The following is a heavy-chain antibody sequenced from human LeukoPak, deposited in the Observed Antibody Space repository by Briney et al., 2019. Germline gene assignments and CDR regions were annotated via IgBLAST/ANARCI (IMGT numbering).Heavy chain of an antibody. CDR2: ISSSSSYI. CDR1: GFTFSSYS. J-gene: IGHJ4*02. V-gene: IGHV3-21*01. CDR3: ARSRIGLTTVTRYYFDY. Sequence: GGSLRLSCAPSGFTFSSYSMNWVRQAPGKGLEWVSSISSSSSYIYYTDSVKGRFTISRDNAKNSLYLQMNSLRAEDTAVYYCARSRIGLTTVTRYYFDYWGQGTLVTVSS. D-gene: IGHD4-17*01.